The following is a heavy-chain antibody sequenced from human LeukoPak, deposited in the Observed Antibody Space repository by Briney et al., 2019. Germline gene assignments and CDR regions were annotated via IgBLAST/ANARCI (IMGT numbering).Heavy chain of an antibody. CDR2: VSSSSSRI. CDR3: AGPYYGSGSYVLGYFDY. Sequence: GGSLRLSCAASGFTFTNYAMNWVRQAPGKGLEWISYVSSSSSRINYADSVKGRFTISRDNAKNSLYLQMNSLRAEDTAVYYCAGPYYGSGSYVLGYFDYWGQGTLVTVSS. J-gene: IGHJ4*02. CDR1: GFTFTNYA. D-gene: IGHD3-10*01. V-gene: IGHV3-48*04.